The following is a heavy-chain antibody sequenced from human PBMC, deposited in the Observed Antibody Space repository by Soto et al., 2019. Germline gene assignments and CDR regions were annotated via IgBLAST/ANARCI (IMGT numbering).Heavy chain of an antibody. CDR2: ISNSDYTT. Sequence: QVHLVASGGGLVKPGGSLRLSCVASGITLSDNYMTWIRQAPGKGLKWLSYISNSDYTTYYADSVKGRFTISRDNAKNSLYLQLNGLRVEDTAVYYCASGKWSLDYWGQGILVTVSS. CDR1: GITLSDNY. V-gene: IGHV3-11*01. D-gene: IGHD2-8*01. CDR3: ASGKWSLDY. J-gene: IGHJ4*02.